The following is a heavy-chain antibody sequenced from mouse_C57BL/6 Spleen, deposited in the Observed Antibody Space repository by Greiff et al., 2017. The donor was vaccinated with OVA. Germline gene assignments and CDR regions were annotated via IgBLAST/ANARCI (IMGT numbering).Heavy chain of an antibody. J-gene: IGHJ2*01. CDR3: ASDDGYS. CDR1: GYTFTSYW. CDR2: IDPSDSET. V-gene: IGHV1-52*01. Sequence: QVQLQQPGAELVRPGSSVKLSCKASGYTFTSYWMHWVKQRPIQGLEWIGNIDPSDSETHYTQKFKDKATLTVDKSSSTAYMQLSSLTSEDSAVYYCASDDGYSWGQGTTLTVSS. D-gene: IGHD2-3*01.